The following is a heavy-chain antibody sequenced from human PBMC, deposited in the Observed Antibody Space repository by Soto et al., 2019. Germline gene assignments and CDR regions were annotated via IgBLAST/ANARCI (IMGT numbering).Heavy chain of an antibody. J-gene: IGHJ4*02. Sequence: EVQLLESGGGLVQPGGSLRLSCADSGFTFSTYTMTWLRQAPGKGLEWVSSISGSGGHTYYAESVKGRLIVSRDSSKNMLFLQMNSLRAEDTAVYYCAKDGSYSSSWPYYFDHWGQGTLVTVSS. CDR1: GFTFSTYT. V-gene: IGHV3-23*01. CDR3: AKDGSYSSSWPYYFDH. D-gene: IGHD6-13*01. CDR2: ISGSGGHT.